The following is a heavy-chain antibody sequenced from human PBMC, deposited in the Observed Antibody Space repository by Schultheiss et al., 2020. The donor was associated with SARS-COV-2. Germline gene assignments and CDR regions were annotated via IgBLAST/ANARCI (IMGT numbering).Heavy chain of an antibody. CDR2: INHSGST. V-gene: IGHV4-34*01. J-gene: IGHJ4*02. Sequence: SETLSLTCTVSGGSISSYYWSWIRQPPGKGLEWIGEINHSGSTNYNPSLKSRVTISVDTSKNQFSLKLSSVTAADTAVYYCARGPQWIQLWSYYFDYWGQGTLVTVSS. CDR3: ARGPQWIQLWSYYFDY. CDR1: GGSISSYY. D-gene: IGHD5-18*01.